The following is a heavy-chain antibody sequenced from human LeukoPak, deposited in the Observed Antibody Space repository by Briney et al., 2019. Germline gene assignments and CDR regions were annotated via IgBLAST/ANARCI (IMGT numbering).Heavy chain of an antibody. Sequence: SETLSLTCTVSGGSISSYYWSWIRQPPGKGLEWIGYIYYSGSTNYNPSLKSRVTISVDTSKNQFSLKLSSVTAADTAVYYCARQTMVGGVKDYYSIDVWGQGTTVTVSS. CDR2: IYYSGST. CDR3: ARQTMVGGVKDYYSIDV. J-gene: IGHJ6*02. CDR1: GGSISSYY. V-gene: IGHV4-59*08. D-gene: IGHD3-10*01.